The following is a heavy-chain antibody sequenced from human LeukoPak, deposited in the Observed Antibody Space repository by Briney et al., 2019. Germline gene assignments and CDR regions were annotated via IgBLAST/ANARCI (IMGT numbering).Heavy chain of an antibody. CDR2: IYYSGST. Sequence: SETLSLTCTVSGGSISSYYWSWIRQPPGKGLEWIGYIYYSGSTNYNPSLKSRVTISVDTSKNQFSLKLSSVTAADTAVYYCARGRHSGSYVYWGQGTLVTVSS. D-gene: IGHD1-26*01. CDR3: ARGRHSGSYVY. J-gene: IGHJ4*02. V-gene: IGHV4-59*12. CDR1: GGSISSYY.